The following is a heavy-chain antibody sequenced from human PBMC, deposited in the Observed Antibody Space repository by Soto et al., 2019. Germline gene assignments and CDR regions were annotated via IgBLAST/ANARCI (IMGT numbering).Heavy chain of an antibody. CDR2: ISAYNGNT. J-gene: IGHJ6*03. Sequence: GASVKVSCKASGFTFTSSAVQWVRQARGQRLEWIGWISAYNGNTNYAQKLQGRVTMTTDTSTSTAYMELRSLRSDDTAVYYCARFRPAAIYYYYYMDVWGKGTTVTVSS. D-gene: IGHD2-2*01. V-gene: IGHV1-18*01. CDR3: ARFRPAAIYYYYYMDV. CDR1: GFTFTSSA.